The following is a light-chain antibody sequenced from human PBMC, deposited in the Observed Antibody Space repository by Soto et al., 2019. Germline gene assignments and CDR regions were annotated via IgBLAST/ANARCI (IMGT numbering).Light chain of an antibody. J-gene: IGKJ2*01. Sequence: EIVLTQSPATLSLSPGERVTLSCRASQSVSSYLAWYQHKPGQPPRLLIYDASNRATGIPARFSGSGAGTDCTLTISSLEPEDFAVYYCQQRSNWPTFTFGQGTKLEIK. CDR1: QSVSSY. CDR3: QQRSNWPTFT. V-gene: IGKV3-11*01. CDR2: DAS.